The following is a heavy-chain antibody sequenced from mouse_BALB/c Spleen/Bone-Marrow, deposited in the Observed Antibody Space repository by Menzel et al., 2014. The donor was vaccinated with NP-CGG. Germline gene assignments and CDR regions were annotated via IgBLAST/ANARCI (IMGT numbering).Heavy chain of an antibody. CDR2: INPESSTI. V-gene: IGHV4-1*02. Sequence: EVKLMESGGGLVQPGGSLKLSCAVSGFDFSRYWMSWVRQAPGKGLEWIGEINPESSTINYTPSLKDKFIISRDNAKNTLYLQMSKVRSEDTALYYCARLGYYGMMAFWGQGTPVTVSS. CDR3: ARLGYYGMMAF. D-gene: IGHD1-1*01. J-gene: IGHJ4*01. CDR1: GFDFSRYW.